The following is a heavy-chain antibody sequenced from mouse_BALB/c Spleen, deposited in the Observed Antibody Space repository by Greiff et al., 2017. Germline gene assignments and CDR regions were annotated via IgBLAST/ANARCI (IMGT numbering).Heavy chain of an antibody. Sequence: VQLQQSGAELAKPGASVKMSCKASGYTFTSYWMHWVKQRPGQGLEWIGYINPSTGYTEYNQKFKDKATLTADKSSSTAYMQLSSLTSEDSAVYYCAREAMITKAYYFDYWGQGTTLTVSS. CDR3: AREAMITKAYYFDY. CDR2: INPSTGYT. J-gene: IGHJ2*01. CDR1: GYTFTSYW. V-gene: IGHV1-7*01. D-gene: IGHD2-4*01.